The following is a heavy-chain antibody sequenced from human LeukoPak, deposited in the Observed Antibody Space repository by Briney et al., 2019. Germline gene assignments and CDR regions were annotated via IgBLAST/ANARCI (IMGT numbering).Heavy chain of an antibody. J-gene: IGHJ4*02. Sequence: SETLSLTCTVSGGSVSSGSYYWSWIRQPPGKGLEWIGYIYYSGSTNYNPSLKSRVTISVDTSKDQFSLKLSSVTAADTAVYYCARSLGGATIDYWGQGTLVTVSS. CDR3: ARSLGGATIDY. CDR1: GGSVSSGSYY. CDR2: IYYSGST. D-gene: IGHD1-26*01. V-gene: IGHV4-61*01.